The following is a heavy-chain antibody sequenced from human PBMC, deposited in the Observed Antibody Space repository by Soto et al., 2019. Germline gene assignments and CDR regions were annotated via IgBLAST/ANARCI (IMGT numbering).Heavy chain of an antibody. CDR3: AKATATSGGAFEI. D-gene: IGHD1-1*01. V-gene: IGHV3-23*01. J-gene: IGHJ3*02. Sequence: GGSLRLSCAVSGFICSSYDMSWVRQAPGKGLEWVSTILVGGSTHYEDSVKGRFTISRDTSKNTVYLQMNSLTAGDTAFYYCAKATATSGGAFEIYGQGTVVTVSS. CDR1: GFICSSYD. CDR2: ILVGGST.